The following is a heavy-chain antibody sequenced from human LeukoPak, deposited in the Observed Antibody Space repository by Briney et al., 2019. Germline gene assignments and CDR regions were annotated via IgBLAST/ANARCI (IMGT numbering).Heavy chain of an antibody. V-gene: IGHV1-2*02. D-gene: IGHD6-13*01. CDR2: INPNTGVT. J-gene: IGHJ4*02. CDR3: ARGSSSSWSYLDS. CDR1: GHSFTGYF. Sequence: ASVKVSCKTSGHSFTGYFMHWVRQAPGQGPEWMGWINPNTGVTTYAQNFQGRVTVSRDTSITTAYMDLTRLRSDDTAVYYCARGSSSSWSYLDSWGQGTLVTVSS.